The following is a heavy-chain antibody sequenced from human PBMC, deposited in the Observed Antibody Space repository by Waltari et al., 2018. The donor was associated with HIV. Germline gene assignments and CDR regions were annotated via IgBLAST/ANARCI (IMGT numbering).Heavy chain of an antibody. J-gene: IGHJ4*02. Sequence: QLQLQESGPGLVKPSETLSLTCTVSGGSISSSSYYWGWIRQPPGKGLAWIGSIYYSGSTCYNPSLKSRVTISVDTSKNQFSLKLSFVTAADTAVYYWARVLAYCGGDCYSFDYWGQGTLVTVSS. D-gene: IGHD2-21*02. CDR1: GGSISSSSYY. CDR2: IYYSGST. V-gene: IGHV4-39*07. CDR3: ARVLAYCGGDCYSFDY.